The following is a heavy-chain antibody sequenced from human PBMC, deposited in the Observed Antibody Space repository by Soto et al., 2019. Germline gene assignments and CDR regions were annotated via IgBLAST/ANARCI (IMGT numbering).Heavy chain of an antibody. CDR1: GFTFSSYW. CDR3: ARLQDSSSSLYYYYYGMDV. D-gene: IGHD6-6*01. CDR2: INSDGSST. V-gene: IGHV3-74*01. Sequence: GGSLRLSCAASGFTFSSYWMHWVRQAPGKGLVWVSRINSDGSSTSYADSVKGRFTISRDNAKNTLYLQMNSLRAEDTAVYYCARLQDSSSSLYYYYYGMDVWGQVTTLTVSS. J-gene: IGHJ6*02.